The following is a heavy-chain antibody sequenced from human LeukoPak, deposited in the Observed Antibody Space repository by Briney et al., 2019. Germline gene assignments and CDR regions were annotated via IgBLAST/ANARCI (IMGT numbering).Heavy chain of an antibody. CDR2: IYHSGTT. CDR3: ARARDTTSGSNWFDP. D-gene: IGHD1-26*01. V-gene: IGHV4-30-2*01. J-gene: IGHJ5*02. CDR1: GGSIYGGGYY. Sequence: PSQTLSLTCTVSGGSIYGGGYYWSWIRQPPGKGLEWIGYIYHSGTTYYNPSLKSRVTISIDRSKNQFSLKLSSVTAADTAVYYCARARDTTSGSNWFDPWGQGALVTVSS.